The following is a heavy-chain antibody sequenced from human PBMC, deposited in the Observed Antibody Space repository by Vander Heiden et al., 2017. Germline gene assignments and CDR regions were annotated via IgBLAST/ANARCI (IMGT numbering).Heavy chain of an antibody. V-gene: IGHV3-7*01. Sequence: EVQLVESGGGLVQPGGSLRLTCAASGFTFSSHWMTWVPQAPGKGLQWVANIKQDGSEKYYVDSVKGRFTISRDNAKNSLYLQMNSLRVDDTAVYYCASNRLDHWGQGTLVTVSS. CDR3: ASNRLDH. CDR2: IKQDGSEK. J-gene: IGHJ4*02. CDR1: GFTFSSHW.